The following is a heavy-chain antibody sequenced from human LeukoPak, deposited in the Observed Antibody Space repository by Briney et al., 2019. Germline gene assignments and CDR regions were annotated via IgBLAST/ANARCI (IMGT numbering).Heavy chain of an antibody. CDR1: GFTFSSYS. CDR3: AREGNWNEGDY. J-gene: IGHJ4*02. V-gene: IGHV3-48*01. CDR2: ISSSSSTI. D-gene: IGHD1-20*01. Sequence: PGGSLRLSCAASGFTFSSYSMNWVRQAPGKGLEWVSYISSSSSTIYYADSVKGRFTISRDNAKNSLYLQVNSLRAEDTAVYYCAREGNWNEGDYWGQGTLVTVSS.